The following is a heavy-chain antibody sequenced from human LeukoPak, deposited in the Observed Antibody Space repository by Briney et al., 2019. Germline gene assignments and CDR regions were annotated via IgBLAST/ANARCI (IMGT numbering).Heavy chain of an antibody. CDR3: ARANPADFSL. CDR2: IRYDGIVT. Sequence: GGSLRLSCAASGFTVGANYMSWVRQPPGKGLVWVSRIRYDGIVTNYADSVEGRFTISRDNAKNTVHLQMNSLRDDDTAVYYCARANPADFSLWGRGTLVTVSS. J-gene: IGHJ2*01. CDR1: GFTVGANY. V-gene: IGHV3-74*01. D-gene: IGHD1-14*01.